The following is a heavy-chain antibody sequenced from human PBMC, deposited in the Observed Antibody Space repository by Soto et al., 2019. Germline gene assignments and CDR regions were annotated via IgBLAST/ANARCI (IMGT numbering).Heavy chain of an antibody. V-gene: IGHV3-48*03. J-gene: IGHJ4*02. Sequence: PGGSLPLSCAASGFTISSYEMNWVSQTPGEGLGWVSFCSSSGRTIYYADAVKGRCTISRHNAKNSLYLQMNSLRAEDTAVYYCARVATIRSPFDYWGQGTLVTVSS. CDR1: GFTISSYE. CDR3: ARVATIRSPFDY. D-gene: IGHD5-12*01. CDR2: CSSSGRTI.